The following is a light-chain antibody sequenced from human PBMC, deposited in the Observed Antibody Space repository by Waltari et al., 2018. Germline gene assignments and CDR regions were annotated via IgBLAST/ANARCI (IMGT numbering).Light chain of an antibody. V-gene: IGLV2-14*01. J-gene: IGLJ1*01. Sequence: QSALTQPASVSGSPGQSITISCTGSTRDIGAYHYVSWYQQHPDKAPKLIISEVTNRPSWVSDRFSGSKSGYTASLTISGLQAEDEGDYYCMSYTRSSTYVFGTGTKVTVL. CDR1: TRDIGAYHY. CDR3: MSYTRSSTYV. CDR2: EVT.